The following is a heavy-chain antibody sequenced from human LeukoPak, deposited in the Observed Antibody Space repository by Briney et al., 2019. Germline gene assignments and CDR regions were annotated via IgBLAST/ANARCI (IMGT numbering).Heavy chain of an antibody. D-gene: IGHD5-12*01. V-gene: IGHV3-74*01. Sequence: PGGSLRLSCAASGFTFSSYWMHWVRQAPGKGLVWVSRINSDGSSTSYADSVKGRFTISRENAKNSLYLQMNSLRAEDTAVYYCAKGGLLVASFDYWGQGTLVTVSS. CDR2: INSDGSST. CDR3: AKGGLLVASFDY. CDR1: GFTFSSYW. J-gene: IGHJ4*02.